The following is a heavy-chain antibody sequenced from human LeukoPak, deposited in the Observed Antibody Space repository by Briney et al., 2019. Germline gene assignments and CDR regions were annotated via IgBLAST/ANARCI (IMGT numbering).Heavy chain of an antibody. CDR2: ISAYNGNT. J-gene: IGHJ4*02. V-gene: IGHV1-18*01. Sequence: GASVTVSFKASVYTFTSYGISWVRQAPGQGLEWMGWISAYNGNTNYAQKLQGRVTMTTDTSTSTAYMELRSLRSDDTAVYYCARALLDFWSGYYRYYFDYWGQGTLVTVSS. CDR3: ARALLDFWSGYYRYYFDY. CDR1: VYTFTSYG. D-gene: IGHD3-3*01.